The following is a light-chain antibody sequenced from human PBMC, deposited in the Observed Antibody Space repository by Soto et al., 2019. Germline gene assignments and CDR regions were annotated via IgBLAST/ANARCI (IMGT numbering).Light chain of an antibody. Sequence: SYELTQPPSVSVSPGQTARITCSGDSLPKQNAYWYQQKPGQAPVLVIYKDSERPSGIPERFPGSSSGTIVTLTISGVQAEDEADYYCQSADSSGGYHVIFGGGTKLTVL. J-gene: IGLJ2*01. CDR3: QSADSSGGYHVI. CDR2: KDS. V-gene: IGLV3-25*02. CDR1: SLPKQN.